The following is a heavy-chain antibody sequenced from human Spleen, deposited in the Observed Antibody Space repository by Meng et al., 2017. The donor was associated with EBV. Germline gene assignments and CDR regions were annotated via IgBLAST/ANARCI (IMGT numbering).Heavy chain of an antibody. CDR2: MHYTGIT. CDR3: ARLVYVDTTMVTAIDY. Sequence: QGPRQESVPGLVKPSGTLSLTCTVSGGSVSSGSYYWSWIRQPPGKGLEWIGYMHYTGITHYNPSLKSRVTISVDTSKNQFSLKLSSVTAADTAVYYCARLVYVDTTMVTAIDYWGQGTLVTVSS. CDR1: GGSVSSGSYY. D-gene: IGHD5-18*01. V-gene: IGHV4-61*01. J-gene: IGHJ4*02.